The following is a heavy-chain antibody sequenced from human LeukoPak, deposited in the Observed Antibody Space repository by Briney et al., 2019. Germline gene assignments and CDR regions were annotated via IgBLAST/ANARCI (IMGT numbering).Heavy chain of an antibody. V-gene: IGHV3-23*01. CDR2: ITSDDTT. CDR1: GFTFSSNH. J-gene: IGHJ3*02. Sequence: PGGSLRLSCAASGFTFSSNHMSWVRQAPGKGLEWVSAITSDDTTYYADSVKGRFTISRDNSKNTLYLQMNSLRAEDTAVYYCARVPLLPYDSSGYYVNDAFDIWGQGTMVTVSS. D-gene: IGHD3-22*01. CDR3: ARVPLLPYDSSGYYVNDAFDI.